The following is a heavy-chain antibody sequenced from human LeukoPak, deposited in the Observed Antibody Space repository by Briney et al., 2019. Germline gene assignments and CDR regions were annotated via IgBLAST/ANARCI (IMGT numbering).Heavy chain of an antibody. Sequence: GASVKVSCKASGYTFTSYAMNWVRQAPGQGLEWMGWINTNTGSPTYAQGFTGRFVFSLDTSVSTAYLQISSLKAEDTAVYYCARERPWDSTMIDAFDIWGQGTMVTVSS. CDR3: ARERPWDSTMIDAFDI. CDR2: INTNTGSP. D-gene: IGHD3-22*01. CDR1: GYTFTSYA. J-gene: IGHJ3*02. V-gene: IGHV7-4-1*02.